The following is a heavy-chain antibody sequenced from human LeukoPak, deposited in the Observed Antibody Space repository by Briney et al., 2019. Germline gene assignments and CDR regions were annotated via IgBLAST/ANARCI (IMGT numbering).Heavy chain of an antibody. CDR1: GYSISSGYY. D-gene: IGHD1-7*01. V-gene: IGHV4-38-2*02. Sequence: SETLSLTCTVSGYSISSGYYWGWIRQPPGKGLEWIGSIYHSGRTFYNPSLKSRVTISVDTSKNQFSLKLNSVTAADTAVYYCARRNWSYYYHWVDPWGQGTLVTVSS. CDR3: ARRNWSYYYHWVDP. J-gene: IGHJ5*02. CDR2: IYHSGRT.